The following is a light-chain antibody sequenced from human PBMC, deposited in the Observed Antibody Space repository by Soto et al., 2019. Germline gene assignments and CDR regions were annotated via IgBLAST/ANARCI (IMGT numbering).Light chain of an antibody. J-gene: IGLJ2*01. CDR2: RNS. V-gene: IGLV1-47*01. CDR1: SSNIGSYY. CDR3: AAWDDSLSGLV. Sequence: QPVLTQPPSASGAPGQRVTISCSGSSSNIGSYYVYWYQQLPGTAPKLLISRNSQRPSGVPDRFSGSKSGTSASLAISGLRSEDEVDYYCAAWDDSLSGLVFGGGTKLTVL.